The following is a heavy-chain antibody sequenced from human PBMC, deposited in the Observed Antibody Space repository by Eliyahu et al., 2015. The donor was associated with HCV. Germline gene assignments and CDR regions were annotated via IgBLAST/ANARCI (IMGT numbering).Heavy chain of an antibody. V-gene: IGHV3-64D*08. CDR1: GFXFSSYA. J-gene: IGHJ4*02. Sequence: EVQLVESGGGLVQPGGSLRLSCSXSGFXFSSYAMHWVRQAPGKGLEYVSAISSNGGSTYYADSVKGRFTISRDNSKNTLYLQMSSLRAEDTAVYYCVKDHRGSGTSRSPYWGQGTLVTVSS. CDR2: ISSNGGST. CDR3: VKDHRGSGTSRSPY. D-gene: IGHD3-10*01.